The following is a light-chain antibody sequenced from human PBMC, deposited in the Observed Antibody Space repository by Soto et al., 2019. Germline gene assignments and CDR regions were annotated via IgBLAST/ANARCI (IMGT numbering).Light chain of an antibody. Sequence: EIVLTQCPGTLSLSPGEGATLSCGAGQSISRTYLGWYQQPPGQPPRPVMSGTSHRETGTPDMFSGSGSGTEFTLTISRLEREDFAVAYCQQYGSHPITFSQGTRLDIK. CDR1: QSISRTY. V-gene: IGKV3-20*01. J-gene: IGKJ5*01. CDR3: QQYGSHPIT. CDR2: GTS.